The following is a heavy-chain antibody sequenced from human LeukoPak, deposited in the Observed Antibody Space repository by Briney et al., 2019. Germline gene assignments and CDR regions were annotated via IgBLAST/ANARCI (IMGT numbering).Heavy chain of an antibody. V-gene: IGHV3-33*06. D-gene: IGHD6-13*01. CDR1: GFTFSSYG. CDR2: IWYDGSNK. Sequence: GGSLRLSCAASGFTFSSYGMHWLRQAPGKGLEWVAVIWYDGSNKYYADSVKGRVTISRDNSKNTLYLQMNSLRAEDTAVYYCAKDDRSIAAAGFSDYWGHGTLVTVSS. J-gene: IGHJ4*01. CDR3: AKDDRSIAAAGFSDY.